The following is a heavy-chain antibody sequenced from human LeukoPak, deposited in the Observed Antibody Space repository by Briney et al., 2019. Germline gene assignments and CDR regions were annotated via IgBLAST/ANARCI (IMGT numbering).Heavy chain of an antibody. V-gene: IGHV3-30*18. CDR3: AKGPNGYGSGWPFDY. Sequence: PGRSLRLSCAASGFTFSNYGMHWVRQAPGKGLEWVAFISYDGSNKYYADSVKGRFTISRDNSKNTLYLQMNSLRAEDTAVYYCAKGPNGYGSGWPFDYWGQGTLVTVSS. CDR2: ISYDGSNK. J-gene: IGHJ4*02. D-gene: IGHD6-19*01. CDR1: GFTFSNYG.